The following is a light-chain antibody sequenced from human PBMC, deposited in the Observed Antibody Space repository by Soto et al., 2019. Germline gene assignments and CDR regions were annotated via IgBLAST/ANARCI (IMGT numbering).Light chain of an antibody. CDR3: SSYTTTSRLEVV. V-gene: IGLV2-14*01. CDR1: SSDIGAYNY. CDR2: GVS. Sequence: QSVLTQPASVSGSPGQSITISCTGTSSDIGAYNYVSWYQQHPGKAPKLILYGVSDRPSGVSNRFSGSKSGNTASLTISGLQTEDEADYYCSSYTTTSRLEVVFGGGTKLTVL. J-gene: IGLJ3*02.